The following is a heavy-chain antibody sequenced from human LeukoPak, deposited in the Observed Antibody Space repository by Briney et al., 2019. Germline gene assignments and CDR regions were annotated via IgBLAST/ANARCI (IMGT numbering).Heavy chain of an antibody. Sequence: PSQTLSLTCTVSGGSISSGSYYWSWIRQPAGKGLGWIGRIYTSGSTNYNPSLKSRVTISGDTSKNQFSLKLSSVTAADTAVYYCASATYCSSTSCYQEYYYGMDVWGQGTTVTVSS. J-gene: IGHJ6*02. CDR2: IYTSGST. CDR1: GGSISSGSYY. D-gene: IGHD2-2*01. CDR3: ASATYCSSTSCYQEYYYGMDV. V-gene: IGHV4-61*02.